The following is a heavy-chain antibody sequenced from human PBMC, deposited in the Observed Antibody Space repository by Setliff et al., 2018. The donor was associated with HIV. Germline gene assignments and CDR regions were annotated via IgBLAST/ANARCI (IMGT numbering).Heavy chain of an antibody. CDR2: IGASSVNT. CDR3: ARVPVSNYYYYMDV. V-gene: IGHV1-18*01. CDR1: GYTFINYH. J-gene: IGHJ6*03. Sequence: ASVKVSCKASGYTFINYHIIWVRQAPGQGLEWVGSIGASSVNTNYAQGRVTMTTDISTNTAYMELRSLRSADSAVYYCARVPVSNYYYYMDVWGKGTTVTVSS.